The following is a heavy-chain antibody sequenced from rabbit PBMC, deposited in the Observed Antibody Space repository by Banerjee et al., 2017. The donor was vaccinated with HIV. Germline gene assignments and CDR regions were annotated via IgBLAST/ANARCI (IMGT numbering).Heavy chain of an antibody. D-gene: IGHD6-1*01. J-gene: IGHJ4*01. CDR3: AKSLGGNAYDNAFNL. V-gene: IGHV1S40*01. Sequence: WVNGRFTMSKTSSTTVTLQMTSLTAADTATYFCAKSLGGNAYDNAFNLWGPGTLVTVS.